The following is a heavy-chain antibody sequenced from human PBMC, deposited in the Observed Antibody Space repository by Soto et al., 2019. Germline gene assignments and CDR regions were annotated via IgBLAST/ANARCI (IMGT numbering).Heavy chain of an antibody. J-gene: IGHJ4*02. CDR1: GYTFTSYA. D-gene: IGHD4-4*01. CDR2: INAGNGNT. V-gene: IGHV1-3*01. Sequence: GASVKVSCKASGYTFTSYAMHWVRQAPGQRLEWMGWINAGNGNTKYSQKFQGRVTITRDTSASTAYMELSSLRSEDTAVYYCARGGSYSNFPFDYWGQGTLVTVSS. CDR3: ARGGSYSNFPFDY.